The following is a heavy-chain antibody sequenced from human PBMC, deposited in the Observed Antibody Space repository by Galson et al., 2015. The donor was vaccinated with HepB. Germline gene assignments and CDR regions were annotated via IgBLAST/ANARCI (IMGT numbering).Heavy chain of an antibody. J-gene: IGHJ4*02. Sequence: SVKVSCKVSGSTVIELSMHWVRQTPGKGLEWMGGFDPEDGETIYAQKLRGRVTMTEDTSTDTAYLELSSLRSEDTAVYYCATEVSYLRPPYWGQGTLVTVSS. D-gene: IGHD3-3*01. CDR3: ATEVSYLRPPY. CDR2: FDPEDGET. CDR1: GSTVIELS. V-gene: IGHV1-24*01.